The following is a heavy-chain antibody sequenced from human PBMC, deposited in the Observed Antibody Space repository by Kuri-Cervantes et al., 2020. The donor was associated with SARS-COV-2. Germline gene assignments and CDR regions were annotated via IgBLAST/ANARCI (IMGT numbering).Heavy chain of an antibody. CDR1: GYTFTNYG. V-gene: IGHV1-3*04. CDR3: ARGFPLTRIAAQGLIAAAGTRLYYYYGMDV. Sequence: ASVKVSCKASGYTFTNYGMHWVRQAPGQSLEWMGWINTGNANRKYSDKFQGRVTITRDTSISTAYMELSSLRSEDTAVYYCARGFPLTRIAAQGLIAAAGTRLYYYYGMDVWGQGTTVTVSS. D-gene: IGHD6-13*01. CDR2: INTGNANR. J-gene: IGHJ6*02.